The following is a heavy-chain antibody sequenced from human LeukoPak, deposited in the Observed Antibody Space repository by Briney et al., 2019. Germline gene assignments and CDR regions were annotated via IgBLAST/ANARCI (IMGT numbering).Heavy chain of an antibody. CDR1: GYTFTSYY. CDR3: ARDDGGITMVRGVII. D-gene: IGHD3-10*01. CDR2: INPSGGST. V-gene: IGHV1-46*01. Sequence: ASVKVSCTASGYTFTSYYMHWVRQAPGQGLEWMGIINPSGGSTSYAQKFQGRVTMTRDTSTSTVYMELSSLRSEDTAVYYCARDDGGITMVRGVIIWGQGTLVTVSS. J-gene: IGHJ4*02.